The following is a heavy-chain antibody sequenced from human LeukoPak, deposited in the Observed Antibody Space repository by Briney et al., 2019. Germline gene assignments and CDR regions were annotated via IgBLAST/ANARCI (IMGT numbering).Heavy chain of an antibody. CDR3: LGYGNDNP. J-gene: IGHJ4*02. CDR2: TSPDGNEK. Sequence: PGGSLRLSCAITEFTFTNYWKNWVRQASGKGLEWVANTSPDGNEKKYVDSVKGRFTISTDNAKKTLYLQMNSLRVEGTAIYYCLGYGNDNPWGQGALVTVSS. D-gene: IGHD5-12*01. V-gene: IGHV3-7*03. CDR1: EFTFTNYW.